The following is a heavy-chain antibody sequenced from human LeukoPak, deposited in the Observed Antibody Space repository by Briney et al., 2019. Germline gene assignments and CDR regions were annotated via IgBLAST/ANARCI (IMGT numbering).Heavy chain of an antibody. V-gene: IGHV3-72*01. CDR2: IRKKVNSYTT. Sequence: PGGSLCLSCAVSGCTFSDHYLDWGRQAPAQGKGWVGRIRKKVNSYTTEYAATVNGRITISRDDSKTSLYLQMNSLKTEDTAVYYCGRGYCRSTTSCYFDYWGQGTLVTVSS. D-gene: IGHD2/OR15-2a*01. J-gene: IGHJ4*02. CDR1: GCTFSDHY. CDR3: GRGYCRSTTSCYFDY.